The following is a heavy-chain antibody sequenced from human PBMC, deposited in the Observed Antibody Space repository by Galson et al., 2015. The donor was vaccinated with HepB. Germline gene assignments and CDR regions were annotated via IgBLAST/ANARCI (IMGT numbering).Heavy chain of an antibody. V-gene: IGHV1-18*01. CDR3: ARDRALWTTRGNWFDP. Sequence: SVKVSCKASGYTFTSYGISWVRQAPGQGLEWMGWISTYNGNTNYAQKLQGRVTMTTDTSTSTAYMELRSLRSDDTAVYYCARDRALWTTRGNWFDPWGQGTLVTVSS. J-gene: IGHJ5*02. CDR2: ISTYNGNT. CDR1: GYTFTSYG. D-gene: IGHD1-1*01.